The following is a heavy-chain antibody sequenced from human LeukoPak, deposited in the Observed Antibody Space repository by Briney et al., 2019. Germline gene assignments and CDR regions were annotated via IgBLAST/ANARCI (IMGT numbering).Heavy chain of an antibody. CDR3: AKRTGVGYVDY. J-gene: IGHJ4*02. V-gene: IGHV3-33*06. Sequence: GGSLRLSCAVSGFTVSDYWMNWVRQAPGKGLEWVAVIWYDGSNKYYADSVKGRFTISGDNSKNTLYLQMNSLRAEDTAVYYCAKRTGVGYVDYWGQGTLVTVSS. CDR2: IWYDGSNK. CDR1: GFTVSDYW. D-gene: IGHD1-14*01.